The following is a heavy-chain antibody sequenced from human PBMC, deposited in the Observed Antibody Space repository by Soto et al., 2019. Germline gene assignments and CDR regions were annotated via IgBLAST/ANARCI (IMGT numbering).Heavy chain of an antibody. CDR2: IIPLFGSA. J-gene: IGHJ4*02. D-gene: IGHD6-6*01. CDR3: ARDKIRIAARPGTFDY. CDR1: GGTFSNYA. V-gene: IGHV1-69*01. Sequence: QVQLVQSGAEVKKPGSSVKVSCKASGGTFSNYAFTWVRQAPGQGFEWMGEIIPLFGSANYAQEFQGRVTITADEPTSTAYMELSSLRFDDTAVYFCARDKIRIAARPGTFDYWGQGTLVTVSS.